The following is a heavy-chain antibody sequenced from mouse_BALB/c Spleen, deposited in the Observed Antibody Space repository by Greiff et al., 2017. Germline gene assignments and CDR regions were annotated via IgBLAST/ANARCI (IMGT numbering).Heavy chain of an antibody. CDR1: GYTFTSYW. CDR2: INPSTGYT. D-gene: IGHD1-1*01. CDR3: ARAVITTVPFDFDY. V-gene: IGHV1-7*01. J-gene: IGHJ2*01. Sequence: QVQLKESGAELAKPGASVKMSCKASGYTFTSYWMHWVKQRPGQGLEWIGYINPSTGYTEYNQKFKDKATLTADKSSSTAYMQLSSLTSEDSAVYYCARAVITTVPFDFDYWGQGTTLTVSS.